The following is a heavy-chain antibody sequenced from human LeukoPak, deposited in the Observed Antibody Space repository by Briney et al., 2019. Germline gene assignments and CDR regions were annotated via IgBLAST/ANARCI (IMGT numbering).Heavy chain of an antibody. CDR1: GFTLSTYA. D-gene: IGHD1-1*01. J-gene: IGHJ4*02. Sequence: PGGSLRLSCAASGFTLSTYAMSWVRQTPGKGLEWVAATSSSDAGTYHADSVRGRFTISRDNSKNTLSLQMNSLRAEDTAIYYCAKASNTWNYFDYWGQGTLVTVSS. CDR2: TSSSDAGT. V-gene: IGHV3-23*01. CDR3: AKASNTWNYFDY.